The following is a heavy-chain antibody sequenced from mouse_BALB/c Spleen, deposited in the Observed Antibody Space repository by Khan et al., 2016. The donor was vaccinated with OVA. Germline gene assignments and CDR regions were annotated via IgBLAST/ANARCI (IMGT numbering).Heavy chain of an antibody. J-gene: IGHJ3*01. CDR3: ARGAFGY. CDR2: IDPFNGGT. CDR1: GYSFTSYY. V-gene: IGHV1S135*01. Sequence: VQLLQSGPELMKPGASVNISCKASGYSFTSYYIHWVKQSHGKSLEWIGYIDPFNGGTDYNQKFKGKATLPVDKSSSTAYMHLSSLTSEDAAVYYGARGAFGYWGQGTLVTVSA.